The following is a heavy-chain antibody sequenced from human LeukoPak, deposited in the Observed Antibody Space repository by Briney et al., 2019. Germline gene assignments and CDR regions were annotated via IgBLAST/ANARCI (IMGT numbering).Heavy chain of an antibody. CDR3: ARATGYCGSSSCYSLDY. D-gene: IGHD2-2*01. CDR2: IYYRGST. J-gene: IGHJ4*02. CDR1: GGSVSSAGYY. V-gene: IGHV4-31*03. Sequence: SETLSLTCTVSGGSVSSAGYYWSWIRQHPGKALEWIGYIYYRGSTYFSLSLKSRVTISVDTSANQFSLKLSSVTAADTAVYYCARATGYCGSSSCYSLDYWGQGTLVTVS.